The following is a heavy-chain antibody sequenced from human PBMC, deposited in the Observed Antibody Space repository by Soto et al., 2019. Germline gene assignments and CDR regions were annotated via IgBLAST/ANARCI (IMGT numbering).Heavy chain of an antibody. Sequence: ASAKVSCKASGGTFSSYAISWERQAPGQGLEWMGGIIPIFGTANFAKRFQGRFTITANESTSTAFMELSSMRSEDTPVYSCARRGCTSTSCHYAFDIWGHGTMVTVS. J-gene: IGHJ3*02. CDR3: ARRGCTSTSCHYAFDI. D-gene: IGHD2-2*01. V-gene: IGHV1-69*13. CDR1: GGTFSSYA. CDR2: IIPIFGTA.